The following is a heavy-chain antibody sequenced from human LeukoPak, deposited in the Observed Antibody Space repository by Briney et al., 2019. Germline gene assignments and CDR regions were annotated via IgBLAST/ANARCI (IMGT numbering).Heavy chain of an antibody. D-gene: IGHD2-2*01. CDR3: ARPYCSSTSCYGVTDV. Sequence: PSETLSLTCAVSGYSISSGYYWSWIRQPPGKGLEWIGEINHSGSTNYNPSLKSRVTISVDTSKNQFSLKLSSVTAADTAVYYCARPYCSSTSCYGVTDVWGKGTTVTVSS. V-gene: IGHV4-34*01. J-gene: IGHJ6*04. CDR2: INHSGST. CDR1: GYSISSGYY.